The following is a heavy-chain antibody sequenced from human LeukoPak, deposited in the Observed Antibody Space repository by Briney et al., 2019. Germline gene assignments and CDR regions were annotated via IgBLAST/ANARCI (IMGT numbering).Heavy chain of an antibody. Sequence: SGGSLRLSCAASGFIFSDHYMTWIRQAPGKGLEWISYISSSSYTDYADSVKGRFTISRDNAKNSLYLQMDSLRAEDTAVYYCARDGRGYYDSSGYPDYWGQGTLVTVSS. CDR2: ISSSSYT. CDR1: GFIFSDHY. V-gene: IGHV3-11*06. J-gene: IGHJ4*02. D-gene: IGHD3-22*01. CDR3: ARDGRGYYDSSGYPDY.